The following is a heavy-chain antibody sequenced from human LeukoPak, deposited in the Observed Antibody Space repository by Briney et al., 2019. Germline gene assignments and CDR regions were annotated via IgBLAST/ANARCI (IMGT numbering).Heavy chain of an antibody. V-gene: IGHV1-46*01. J-gene: IGHJ5*02. CDR2: VNPSGASA. CDR1: GYTFTSYS. Sequence: ASVKVSCKASGYTFTSYSIHWVRQAPGQGLEWMGIVNPSGASAMYAQKFQGRVTMTRDMSTATVYLDLSSLRFDDTAVYYCARGHGSGSTNWFDPWGQGTLVTVSS. D-gene: IGHD3-10*01. CDR3: ARGHGSGSTNWFDP.